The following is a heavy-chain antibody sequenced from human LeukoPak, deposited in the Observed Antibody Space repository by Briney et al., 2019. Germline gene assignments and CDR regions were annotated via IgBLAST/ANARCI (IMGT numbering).Heavy chain of an antibody. D-gene: IGHD2-15*01. V-gene: IGHV3-53*01. CDR1: GFTVSSNY. J-gene: IGHJ4*02. CDR2: IYSGGST. Sequence: GGSLRLSCAASGFTVSSNYMSWVRQAPGKGLEWVSVIYSGGSTYYADSVKGRFTISRDNSKNTLYLQMNSLRAEDTAVYYCASVSGGTEYYFGYWGQGTLVTVSS. CDR3: ASVSGGTEYYFGY.